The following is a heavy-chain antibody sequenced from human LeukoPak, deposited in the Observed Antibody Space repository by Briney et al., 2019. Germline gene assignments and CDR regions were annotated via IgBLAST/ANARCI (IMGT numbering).Heavy chain of an antibody. V-gene: IGHV3-23*01. CDR3: AKWMRRDGYNFDD. D-gene: IGHD5-24*01. J-gene: IGHJ4*02. CDR1: GFTFSSYA. CDR2: ISASGGST. Sequence: GGSLRLSCAASGFTFSSYAMNWVRQAPGKGLEWVSGISASGGSTYYADSVKGRFTISRDNSKNTLWLQMNSLRAEDTAVYYRAKWMRRDGYNFDDWGQGTLVTVSS.